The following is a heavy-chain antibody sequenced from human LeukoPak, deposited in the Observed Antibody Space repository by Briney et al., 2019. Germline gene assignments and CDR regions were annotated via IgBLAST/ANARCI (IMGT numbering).Heavy chain of an antibody. Sequence: GGSLRLSCAASGFTFDDYAMHWVRQAPGKGLEWVSGISWNSGSIGYADSVKGRFTISRDNAKNSLYLQMNSLRAEDTALYYCAKDKTFGDYVFDYWGQGTLVTVSS. D-gene: IGHD4-17*01. CDR1: GFTFDDYA. J-gene: IGHJ4*02. V-gene: IGHV3-9*01. CDR2: ISWNSGSI. CDR3: AKDKTFGDYVFDY.